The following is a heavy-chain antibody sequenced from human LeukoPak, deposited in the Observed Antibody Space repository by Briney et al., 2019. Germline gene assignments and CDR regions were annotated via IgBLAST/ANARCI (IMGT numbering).Heavy chain of an antibody. CDR3: ASESVALAGIDY. D-gene: IGHD6-19*01. CDR2: THYSGST. CDR1: GGSISSYY. Sequence: SETLSLTCTVSGGSISSYYWSWIRRPPGKGLEWIGYTHYSGSTNYNPSLKSRVTISLDTSKNQFSLKLSSVTAADTAVYYCASESVALAGIDYWGQGTLVTVSS. V-gene: IGHV4-59*08. J-gene: IGHJ4*02.